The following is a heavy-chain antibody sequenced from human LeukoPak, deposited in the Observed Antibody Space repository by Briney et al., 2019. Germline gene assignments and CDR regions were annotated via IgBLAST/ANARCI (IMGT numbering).Heavy chain of an antibody. CDR1: GGTFSSYA. CDR2: IIPIFGTA. D-gene: IGHD5-24*01. J-gene: IGHJ4*02. CDR3: AMTSLDLITLDH. Sequence: GASVKVSCKASGGTFSSYAISWVRQAPGQGLEWMGGIIPIFGTANYAQKFQGRVTITADESTSTAYMELSSLRSEDTAVYYCAMTSLDLITLDHWGQGTLVTVSS. V-gene: IGHV1-69*01.